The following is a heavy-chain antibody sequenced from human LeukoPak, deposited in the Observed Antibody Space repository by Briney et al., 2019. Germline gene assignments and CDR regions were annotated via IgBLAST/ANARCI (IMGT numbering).Heavy chain of an antibody. CDR2: FDPEDGET. CDR3: ATQNYYDSSGHDAFDI. Sequence: ASVKVSCKVSGYTLTELSMRWVRQAPGKGLEWMGGFDPEDGETIYAQKFQGRVTMTEDTSTDTAYMELSSLRSEDTAVYYCATQNYYDSSGHDAFDIWGQGTMVTVSS. V-gene: IGHV1-24*01. D-gene: IGHD3-22*01. CDR1: GYTLTELS. J-gene: IGHJ3*02.